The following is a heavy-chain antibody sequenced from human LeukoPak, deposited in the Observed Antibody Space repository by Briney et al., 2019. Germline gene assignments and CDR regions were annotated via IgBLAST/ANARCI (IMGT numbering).Heavy chain of an antibody. Sequence: GGSLRLSCAASGFTFSSYGMNWVRQAPGKGLEWVSSISSSSSYIYYADSVKGRFTISRDNAKNSLYLQMNSLRAEDTAVYYCAKDEGVVVPAAFDYWGQGTLVTVSS. V-gene: IGHV3-21*01. J-gene: IGHJ4*02. CDR2: ISSSSSYI. CDR3: AKDEGVVVPAAFDY. D-gene: IGHD2-2*01. CDR1: GFTFSSYG.